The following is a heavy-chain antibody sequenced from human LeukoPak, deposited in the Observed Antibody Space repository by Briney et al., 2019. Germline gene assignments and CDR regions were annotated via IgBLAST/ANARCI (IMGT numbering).Heavy chain of an antibody. CDR1: GGSISSYY. V-gene: IGHV4-59*01. CDR3: ARELYYGGNPFDY. CDR2: IYYSGST. D-gene: IGHD4-23*01. J-gene: IGHJ4*02. Sequence: PSETLSLTCTVSGGSISSYYWSWIRQPPGKGLERIGYIYYSGSTNYNPSLKSRVTISVDTSKNQFSLKLSSVTAADTAVYYCARELYYGGNPFDYWGQGTLVTVSS.